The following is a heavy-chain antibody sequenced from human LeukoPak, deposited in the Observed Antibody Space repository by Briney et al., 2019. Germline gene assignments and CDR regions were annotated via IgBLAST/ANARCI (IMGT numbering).Heavy chain of an antibody. J-gene: IGHJ6*03. D-gene: IGHD6-13*01. Sequence: HGESLKISCQSSGYNFPIYWIGWVRQMPGQGLEWMGIIYPDDSNTIYGPSFQGQVTISADKSINTAYLEWSSLKASDTAIYYCARQGAAGKYYYYYMDVWGKGTTVTVSS. CDR1: GYNFPIYW. CDR2: IYPDDSNT. CDR3: ARQGAAGKYYYYYMDV. V-gene: IGHV5-51*01.